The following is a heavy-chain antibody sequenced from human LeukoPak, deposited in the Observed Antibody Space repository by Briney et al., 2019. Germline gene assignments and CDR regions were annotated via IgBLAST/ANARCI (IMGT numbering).Heavy chain of an antibody. CDR1: GFTFGSYS. D-gene: IGHD3-10*01. J-gene: IGHJ4*02. V-gene: IGHV3-48*04. CDR2: ISSSSSTI. Sequence: PGGSLRLSCAASGFTFGSYSMNWVRRAPGKGLEWVSYISSSSSTIYYADSVKGRFTISRDNAKNSLYLQMNSLRAEDTAVYYCARAEHVLLWFGEPAATDYWGQGTLVTVSS. CDR3: ARAEHVLLWFGEPAATDY.